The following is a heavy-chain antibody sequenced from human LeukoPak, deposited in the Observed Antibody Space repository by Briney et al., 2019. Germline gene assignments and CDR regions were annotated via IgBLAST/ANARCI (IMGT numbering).Heavy chain of an antibody. CDR1: GGSFSGYY. Sequence: SETLSLTCAVYGGSFSGYYWSWIRQPPGKGLEWIGEINHSGSTNYNPSLKSRVTISVDTSKNQFSLKLSSVTAAETAVYYCASATDSSGYSPFDYWGQGTLVTVSS. D-gene: IGHD3-22*01. V-gene: IGHV4-34*01. J-gene: IGHJ4*02. CDR2: INHSGST. CDR3: ASATDSSGYSPFDY.